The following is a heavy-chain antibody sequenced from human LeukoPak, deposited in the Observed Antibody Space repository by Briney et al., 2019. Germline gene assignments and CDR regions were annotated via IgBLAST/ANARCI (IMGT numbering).Heavy chain of an antibody. Sequence: ASVKVSCTASGHTFTRYYIHWVRQAPGQGLEWTGVINPGSGNTNYAQKFQDRVTMTRGTSTGTVYMELSSLRSEDTAVYFCARVTGGVNFDHWGQGTLVTVSS. J-gene: IGHJ4*02. CDR2: INPGSGNT. CDR1: GHTFTRYY. CDR3: ARVTGGVNFDH. D-gene: IGHD2-8*02. V-gene: IGHV1-46*01.